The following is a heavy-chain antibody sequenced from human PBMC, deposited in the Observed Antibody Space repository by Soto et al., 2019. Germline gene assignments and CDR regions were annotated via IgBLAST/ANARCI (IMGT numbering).Heavy chain of an antibody. Sequence: QVQLVQSGAEVKKPGSSVKVSCKASGGTFSSYAISWVRQAPGQGLEWMGGIIPIFGTANYAQKFQGRVTITADASKSTAYMELSSLRSEDTAVYYCARDPGYCSGGSCYYFDYWGQGTLVTVSS. CDR2: IIPIFGTA. D-gene: IGHD2-15*01. CDR3: ARDPGYCSGGSCYYFDY. J-gene: IGHJ4*02. V-gene: IGHV1-69*01. CDR1: GGTFSSYA.